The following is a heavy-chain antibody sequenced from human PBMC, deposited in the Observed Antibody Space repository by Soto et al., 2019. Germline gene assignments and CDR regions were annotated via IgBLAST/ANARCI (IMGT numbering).Heavy chain of an antibody. Sequence: QVQLQESGPGLVKPSGTLSLTCAVSGASITSSNWWNWVRQPPGKGLEWIGEIYHSGSTNYNPSLESRVTISVDKSKSQFFLELSSVTAADTAMYYCASNRGKNWGYWGQGTLVTVSS. CDR1: GASITSSNW. D-gene: IGHD7-27*01. CDR3: ASNRGKNWGY. CDR2: IYHSGST. J-gene: IGHJ4*02. V-gene: IGHV4-4*02.